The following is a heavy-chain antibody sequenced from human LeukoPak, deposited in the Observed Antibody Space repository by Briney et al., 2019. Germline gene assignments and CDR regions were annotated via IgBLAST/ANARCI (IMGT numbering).Heavy chain of an antibody. V-gene: IGHV4-4*07. CDR1: GGSISIYY. CDR2: IYTSGST. J-gene: IGHJ5*02. Sequence: SETLSLTCTVSGGSISIYYWRWIRQPAGKGLEWIGRIYTSGSTNYTPSLKSRVTMSLDTSKNQFSLKLSSMTAADTAVYYCARVTGTYYNGDWFDPWGQGTLVTVSS. D-gene: IGHD3-10*01. CDR3: ARVTGTYYNGDWFDP.